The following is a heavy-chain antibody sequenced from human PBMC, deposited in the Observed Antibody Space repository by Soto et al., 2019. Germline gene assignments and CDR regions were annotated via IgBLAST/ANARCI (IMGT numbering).Heavy chain of an antibody. J-gene: IGHJ6*02. D-gene: IGHD3-3*01. CDR3: ARGNGGPYYDFWSGYYTGISPYYYGMDV. CDR2: IDPSDSYT. CDR1: GYSFTSYW. V-gene: IGHV5-10-1*01. Sequence: GESLKISCKGSGYSFTSYWISWVRQMPGKGLEWMGRIDPSDSYTNYSPSFQGHATISADKSISTAYLQWSSLKASDTAMYYCARGNGGPYYDFWSGYYTGISPYYYGMDVWGQGTTVTVSS.